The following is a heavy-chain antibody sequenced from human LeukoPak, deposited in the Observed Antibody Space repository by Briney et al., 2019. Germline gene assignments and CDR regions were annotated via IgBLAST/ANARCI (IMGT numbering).Heavy chain of an antibody. D-gene: IGHD3-22*01. J-gene: IGHJ3*02. CDR3: AKGITMMSPGAFDI. Sequence: PGGSLRLSCAASGFTFSSYGMHWVRQAPGKGLEWVAFIRYDGSNKYYADSVKGRFTISRDNSKNTLYLQMNSLRAEDTAVYYCAKGITMMSPGAFDIWGQGTMVTVSS. V-gene: IGHV3-30*02. CDR2: IRYDGSNK. CDR1: GFTFSSYG.